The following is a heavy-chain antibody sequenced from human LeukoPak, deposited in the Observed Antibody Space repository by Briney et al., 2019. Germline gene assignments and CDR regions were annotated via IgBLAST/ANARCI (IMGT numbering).Heavy chain of an antibody. CDR3: ARAVRGSYCGGDCPSWFDL. Sequence: PSQTLSLTCTVSGGSISSGGYYWSWIRQPPGKGLEWIGYIYHSGSTYYNPSLKSRVTISVDRSKNQFSLKLSSVTAADTAVYYCARAVRGSYCGGDCPSWFDLWGRGTLVTVSS. CDR1: GGSISSGGYY. J-gene: IGHJ2*01. D-gene: IGHD2-21*01. V-gene: IGHV4-30-2*01. CDR2: IYHSGST.